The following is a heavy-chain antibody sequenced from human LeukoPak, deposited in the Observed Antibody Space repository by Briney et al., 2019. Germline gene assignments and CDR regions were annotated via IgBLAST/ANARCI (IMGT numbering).Heavy chain of an antibody. V-gene: IGHV4-4*07. CDR1: GGSISNYF. CDR2: IDGSGNT. CDR3: ARGASPRLFDY. Sequence: SETLSLTCSVSGGSISNYFWIWIRQPAGKGLEWIGRIDGSGNTNYNPSLKSRVTMSVDTSKNQFSLKLSSVTAADTAVYYCARGASPRLFDYWGQGTLVTVSS. J-gene: IGHJ4*02.